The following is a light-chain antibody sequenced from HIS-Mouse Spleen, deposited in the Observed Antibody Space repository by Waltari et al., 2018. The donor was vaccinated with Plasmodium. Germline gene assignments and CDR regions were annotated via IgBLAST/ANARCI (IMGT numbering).Light chain of an antibody. V-gene: IGKV3-15*01. CDR2: GAS. CDR1: QRVSSN. J-gene: IGKJ3*01. Sequence: IVMTHSQATLSVSPGERATLSCRASQRVSSNLAWYQQKPGQAPRLLIYGASTRATGIPARFSGSGSGTEFTLTISSLQSEDFAVYYCQQYNNWSFTFGPGTKVDIK. CDR3: QQYNNWSFT.